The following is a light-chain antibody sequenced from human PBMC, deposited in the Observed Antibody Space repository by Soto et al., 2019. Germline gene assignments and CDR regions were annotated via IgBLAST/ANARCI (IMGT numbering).Light chain of an antibody. V-gene: IGKV3-11*01. Sequence: EIVLTQSPATLSLSPGERATLSCRASQSISIYLAWYQQKPGQAPRLLIYDASNRATGIPARFSGSGSGTDFPLTISSLEPEDFAVYYCQQRNNWPPEITFGQGTRLDI. J-gene: IGKJ5*01. CDR1: QSISIY. CDR3: QQRNNWPPEIT. CDR2: DAS.